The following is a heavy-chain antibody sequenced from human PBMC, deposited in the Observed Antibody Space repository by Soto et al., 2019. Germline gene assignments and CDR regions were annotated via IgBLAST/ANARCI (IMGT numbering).Heavy chain of an antibody. CDR3: ANSPSYSGWYFDY. D-gene: IGHD6-19*01. V-gene: IGHV3-23*01. CDR2: ISGSGGST. CDR1: GFTFSSYA. J-gene: IGHJ4*02. Sequence: GGSLRLSCAASGFTFSSYAMSWVRQAPGKGLEWVSAISGSGGSTYYADSVKGRFTISRDNSKNTLYLQMNSLRAEDTAVYDCANSPSYSGWYFDYWGQGTLVTVSS.